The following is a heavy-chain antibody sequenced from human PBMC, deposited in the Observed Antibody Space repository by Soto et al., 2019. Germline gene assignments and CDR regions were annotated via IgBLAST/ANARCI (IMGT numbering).Heavy chain of an antibody. V-gene: IGHV3-9*01. J-gene: IGHJ4*02. D-gene: IGHD3-16*02. CDR2: ISWNSGSI. CDR1: GFTFDDYA. Sequence: EVPLVESGGGLVQPGRSLRLSCAASGFTFDDYAMHWVRQAPGKGLEWVSGISWNSGSIGYADSVKGRFTISRDNAXXSXYXXMNSLRAEDTALYYCAKDAGMITFGGVIVTSYFDYWGQGTLVTVSS. CDR3: AKDAGMITFGGVIVTSYFDY.